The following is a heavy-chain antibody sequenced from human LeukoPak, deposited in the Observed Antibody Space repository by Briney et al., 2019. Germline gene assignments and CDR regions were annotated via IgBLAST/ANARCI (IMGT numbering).Heavy chain of an antibody. CDR3: ARRFGVVTGLDY. D-gene: IGHD3-3*01. J-gene: IGHJ4*02. V-gene: IGHV3-33*01. Sequence: GRSLRLSCAASGFTFSSYGMHWVRQAPGKGLEWVAVIWYDGSNKYYADSVKGRFTISRDNSKNTLYLQMNSLRAEDTAVYYCARRFGVVTGLDYWGQGTLVTVSS. CDR1: GFTFSSYG. CDR2: IWYDGSNK.